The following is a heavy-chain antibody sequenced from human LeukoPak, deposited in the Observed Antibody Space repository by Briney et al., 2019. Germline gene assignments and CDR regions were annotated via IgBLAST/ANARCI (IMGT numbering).Heavy chain of an antibody. CDR3: ARSYSSWKYFDY. CDR1: GESFSSHY. D-gene: IGHD6-6*01. V-gene: IGHV4-34*01. Sequence: SETLSLTCGVYGESFSSHYWNWVRQPPGKGLEWIGGINPSGTTVNNPSLKSRITMSVDTSKNQFSLNLSSVTAADTAVYYCARSYSSWKYFDYWGQGTLVSVSS. CDR2: INPSGTT. J-gene: IGHJ4*02.